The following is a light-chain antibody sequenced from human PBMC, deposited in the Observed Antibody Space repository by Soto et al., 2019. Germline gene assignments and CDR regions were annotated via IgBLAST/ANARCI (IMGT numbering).Light chain of an antibody. CDR1: SSDVGGYNY. CDR3: SSYTSSSIPVV. V-gene: IGLV2-14*01. J-gene: IGLJ2*01. CDR2: EVS. Sequence: QSALTQPASVSGSPGQSITISCTGTSSDVGGYNYVSWYQQHPGKAPKLMIYEVSNRPSGVSNRFSGSKSGNTASQTISGLQAEDEADYYCSSYTSSSIPVVFGGGTKLTVL.